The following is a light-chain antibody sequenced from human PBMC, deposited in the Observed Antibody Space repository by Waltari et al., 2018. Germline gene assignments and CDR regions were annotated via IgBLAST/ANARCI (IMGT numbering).Light chain of an antibody. CDR2: AAS. J-gene: IGKJ4*01. Sequence: DIQMTQSPFFLSASIGDRVTITCRASQSITSYLNWYPKKPRQAPKLLIYAASNLQSGVPSRFSGSGSGTDFTLTISSLQPEDFATYYCQQSYSIPFTFGGGTKVEIK. CDR3: QQSYSIPFT. CDR1: QSITSY. V-gene: IGKV1-39*01.